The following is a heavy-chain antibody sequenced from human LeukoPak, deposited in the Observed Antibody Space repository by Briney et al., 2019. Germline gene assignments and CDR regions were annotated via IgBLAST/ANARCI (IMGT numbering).Heavy chain of an antibody. Sequence: SETLSLTCAVYGGSFSGYYWSWIRQPPGKRLECIGEINHSGSTNHNSSLKSRVTISIDTSKNQFSLKLSSVTAADTAVYYCARVDSDYWGEGTLVTVSS. J-gene: IGHJ4*02. CDR1: GGSFSGYY. V-gene: IGHV4-34*01. D-gene: IGHD2-2*03. CDR3: ARVDSDY. CDR2: INHSGST.